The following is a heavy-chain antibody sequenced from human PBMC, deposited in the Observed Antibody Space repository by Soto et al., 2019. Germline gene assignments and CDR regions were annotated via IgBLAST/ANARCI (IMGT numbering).Heavy chain of an antibody. CDR3: ARDGPYGSGGFGIYYCMDV. J-gene: IGHJ6*02. CDR1: GYTFTSYY. Sequence: ASVKVSYKASGYTFTSYYMHWVRQAPGQGLEWMGIINPSGGSTSYAQKFQGRVTMTRDTSTSTVYMGLSSLRSEDTAVYYCARDGPYGSGGFGIYYCMDVWGQGTTVTVS. V-gene: IGHV1-46*01. CDR2: INPSGGST. D-gene: IGHD3-10*01.